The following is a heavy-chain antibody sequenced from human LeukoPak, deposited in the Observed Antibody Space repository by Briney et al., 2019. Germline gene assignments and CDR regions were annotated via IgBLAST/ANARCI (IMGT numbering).Heavy chain of an antibody. CDR1: GFTFSHYA. V-gene: IGHV3-30-3*01. Sequence: PGRSLRLSCAASGFTFSHYAMHWVRQAPGKGLEWVAVISYDGSNEYYADSVKGRFTISRDSSENTLYLQMNSLRVEDTAVYYCARVGYYSSGPFSYLDYWGQGTLVTVSS. J-gene: IGHJ4*02. CDR2: ISYDGSNE. CDR3: ARVGYYSSGPFSYLDY. D-gene: IGHD3-10*01.